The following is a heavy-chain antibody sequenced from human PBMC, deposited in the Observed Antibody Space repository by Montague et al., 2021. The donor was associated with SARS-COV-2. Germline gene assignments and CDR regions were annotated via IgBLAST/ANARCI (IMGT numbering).Heavy chain of an antibody. J-gene: IGHJ4*02. CDR1: GGSISSGSYY. Sequence: TLSLTCTVSGGSISSGSYYWSWIRQPAGKGLEWIGRIYTSGTTDYSLPLKSRVTISVDTSKNQFSLKLNSVTAADTAVYYCARAHSGSWAHLDNWGQGTLVTVSS. CDR3: ARAHSGSWAHLDN. CDR2: IYTSGTT. D-gene: IGHD5-12*01. V-gene: IGHV4-61*02.